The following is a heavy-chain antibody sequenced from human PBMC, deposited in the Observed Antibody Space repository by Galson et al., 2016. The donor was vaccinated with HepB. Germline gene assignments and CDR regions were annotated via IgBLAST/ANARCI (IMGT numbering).Heavy chain of an antibody. CDR3: ARDRDRSLDY. CDR2: ISTYNGDT. CDR1: GYTFTTYG. D-gene: IGHD5-24*01. V-gene: IGHV1-18*04. Sequence: SVKVSCKASGYTFTTYGITWVRQAPGQGLEWVGWISTYNGDTNHARKLQGRVTLTTDRSTNTAYMEARSLESDDTAVYYCARDRDRSLDYWGQGTLVTVSS. J-gene: IGHJ4*02.